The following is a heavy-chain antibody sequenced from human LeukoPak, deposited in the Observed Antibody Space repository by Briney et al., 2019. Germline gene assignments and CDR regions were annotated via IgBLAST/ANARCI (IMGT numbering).Heavy chain of an antibody. CDR3: AKNVGYCSSTSCPYNWFDP. D-gene: IGHD2-2*01. CDR2: ISGSGGST. Sequence: GGSLRLSCAASGFTFSSYAMSWVRQAPGKGLEWVSAISGSGGSTYYADSVKGRFTISRDNSKNTLYLQMNSLRAEDTAVYYCAKNVGYCSSTSCPYNWFDPWGQGTLVTASS. V-gene: IGHV3-23*01. CDR1: GFTFSSYA. J-gene: IGHJ5*02.